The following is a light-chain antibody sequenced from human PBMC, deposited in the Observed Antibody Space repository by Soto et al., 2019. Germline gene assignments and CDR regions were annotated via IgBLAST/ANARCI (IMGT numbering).Light chain of an antibody. CDR2: AAS. Sequence: EIVLTQSPGTLCLSPGERATLSCRASQSVSSGYLAWYQQQPGQAPRLLISAASSRAAGIPDRFSGRASGTDFTLTISRLAPEDFAVYYCQQYASSPSTFGQGTKVDIK. CDR1: QSVSSGY. V-gene: IGKV3-20*01. CDR3: QQYASSPST. J-gene: IGKJ1*01.